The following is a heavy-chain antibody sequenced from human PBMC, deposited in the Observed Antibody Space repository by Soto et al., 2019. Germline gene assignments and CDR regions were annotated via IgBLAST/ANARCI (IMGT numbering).Heavy chain of an antibody. CDR2: IYYSGST. D-gene: IGHD3-22*01. J-gene: IGHJ4*02. CDR1: GGSISSYY. CDR3: ARSGYYYEAPDY. Sequence: SETLSLTCTVSGGSISSYYWSWIRQPPGKGLEWIGYIYYSGSTNYNPSLKSRVTISVDTSKNQFSLKLSSVTAADTAVYYCARSGYYYEAPDYWGQGTLVTVS. V-gene: IGHV4-59*01.